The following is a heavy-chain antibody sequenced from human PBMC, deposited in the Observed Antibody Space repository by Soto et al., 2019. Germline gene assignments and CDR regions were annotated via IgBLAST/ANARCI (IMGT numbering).Heavy chain of an antibody. V-gene: IGHV4-31*03. J-gene: IGHJ4*02. Sequence: SETLSLTCTVSGGSISSGGYYWSWIRQHPGKGLEWIGYIYYSGSTYYNPPLKSRVTISVDTSKNQFSLKLSSVTAADTAVYYCARCSGSYYHFDYWGQGTLVTVSS. D-gene: IGHD3-10*02. CDR2: IYYSGST. CDR1: GGSISSGGYY. CDR3: ARCSGSYYHFDY.